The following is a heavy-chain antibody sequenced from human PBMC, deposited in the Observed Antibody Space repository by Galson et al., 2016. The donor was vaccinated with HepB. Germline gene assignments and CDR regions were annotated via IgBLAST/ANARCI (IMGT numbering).Heavy chain of an antibody. CDR1: GDSVSSNTAA. Sequence: CAISGDSVSSNTAAWNWIRQSPSRGLEWLGRTYYRSKWYNDYAVSVKSRITVNPDTSRNQFSLQLNSVTPEDTAVYYCATHILRLGQLSFTYFDYWGQGTLVTVSS. CDR3: ATHILRLGQLSFTYFDY. CDR2: TYYRSKWYN. V-gene: IGHV6-1*01. J-gene: IGHJ4*02. D-gene: IGHD3-16*02.